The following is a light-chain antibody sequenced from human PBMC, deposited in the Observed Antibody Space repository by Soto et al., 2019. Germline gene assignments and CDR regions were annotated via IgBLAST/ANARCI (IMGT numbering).Light chain of an antibody. CDR3: FSFTTTSTHV. V-gene: IGLV2-14*03. CDR2: AVS. Sequence: SVLTQPASVSGSPGQSITISCSGTSSDIGSYNHVAWYQQFPGKSPKLMIYAVSDRPPGVSNRFSGSKSGNTAYLTISGLQVEDEAEYFCFSFTTTSTHVFGTGTKVTVL. J-gene: IGLJ1*01. CDR1: SSDIGSYNH.